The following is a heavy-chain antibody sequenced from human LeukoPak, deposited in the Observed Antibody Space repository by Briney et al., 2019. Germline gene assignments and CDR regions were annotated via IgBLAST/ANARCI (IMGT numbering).Heavy chain of an antibody. CDR1: GDSIGSGSYY. J-gene: IGHJ4*02. CDR2: IYYSGST. D-gene: IGHD4-23*01. V-gene: IGHV4-61*01. CDR3: ARDDYGGNQFDN. Sequence: SETLSLTCTVSGDSIGSGSYYWSWIRQPPGKGLEWIGYIYYSGSTNYNPSLKSRVTISVDTSKNQFSLKLSSVTAADTAVYYCARDDYGGNQFDNWGQGTLVTVSS.